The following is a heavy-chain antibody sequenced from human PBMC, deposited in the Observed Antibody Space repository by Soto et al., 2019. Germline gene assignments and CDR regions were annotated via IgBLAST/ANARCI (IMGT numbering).Heavy chain of an antibody. V-gene: IGHV4-59*12. CDR3: VREPRLLIWFGELQD. J-gene: IGHJ4*02. CDR2: IYYSGST. Sequence: SETLSLTCTVPGGSISSYYWTWIRQPPGKGLEWIGYIYYSGSTNFNPSLKSRVTMSVDTSKNQFSLKLSSVTAADTAVYYCVREPRLLIWFGELQDWGRGTLVTVSS. CDR1: GGSISSYY. D-gene: IGHD3-10*01.